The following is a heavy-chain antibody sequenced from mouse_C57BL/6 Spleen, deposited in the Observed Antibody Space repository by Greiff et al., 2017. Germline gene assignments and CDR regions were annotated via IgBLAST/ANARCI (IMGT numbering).Heavy chain of an antibody. CDR3: AISLRYFDY. CDR1: GYSFTGYY. CDR2: INPSTGGT. J-gene: IGHJ2*01. D-gene: IGHD1-1*01. Sequence: EVKVEESGPELVKPGASVKISCKASGYSFTGYYMNWVKQSPEKSLEWIGEINPSTGGTTYNQKFKAKATLTVDKSSSTAYMQLKSLTSEDSAVYYCAISLRYFDYWGQGTTLTVSS. V-gene: IGHV1-42*01.